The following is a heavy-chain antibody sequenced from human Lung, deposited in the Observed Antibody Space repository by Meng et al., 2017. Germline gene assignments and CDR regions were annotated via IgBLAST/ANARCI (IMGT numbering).Heavy chain of an antibody. Sequence: QVHLVQSGLEVKKPGASVKVSCKASGYTFTTYGISWLRQAPGQGLEWMGWIDPGNGNRDFAEKFQDRLTMSNDTSSSTVYMELTRLTSDDTAVYYCARDRQWLFDYWGQGALVIVSS. CDR2: IDPGNGNR. J-gene: IGHJ4*02. V-gene: IGHV1-18*01. CDR1: GYTFTTYG. CDR3: ARDRQWLFDY. D-gene: IGHD6-19*01.